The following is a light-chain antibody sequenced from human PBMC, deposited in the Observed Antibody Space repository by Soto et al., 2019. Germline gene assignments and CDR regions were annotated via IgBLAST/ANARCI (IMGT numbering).Light chain of an antibody. CDR2: EVS. CDR3: SSYAXTNWYV. V-gene: IGLV2-8*01. CDR1: SSDVGGYNY. J-gene: IGLJ1*01. Sequence: QSVLTQPPSASGSPGQSVTISCTGTSSDVGGYNYVSWYQQFPGKAPKLIIFEVSERPSGVPDRFSGSKSGNTASLTVSGLQTAXEAXYYCSSYAXTNWYVFGTGTKLTVL.